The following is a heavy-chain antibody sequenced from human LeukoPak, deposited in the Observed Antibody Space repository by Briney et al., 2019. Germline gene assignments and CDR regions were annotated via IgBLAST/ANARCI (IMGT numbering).Heavy chain of an antibody. V-gene: IGHV3-30*02. D-gene: IGHD5-18*01. Sequence: GGSLRLSCAASGFTFSSYGMHWVRQAPGKGLEWVAFIRYDGSNKYYADSVKGRFTISRDNSKNKLYLQMNSLRAEDTAVYYCAKDLRGYSYGSDAFDIWGQGTMVTVSS. CDR1: GFTFSSYG. CDR2: IRYDGSNK. CDR3: AKDLRGYSYGSDAFDI. J-gene: IGHJ3*02.